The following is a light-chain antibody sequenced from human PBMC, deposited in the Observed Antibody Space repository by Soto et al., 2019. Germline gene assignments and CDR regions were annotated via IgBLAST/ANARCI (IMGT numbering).Light chain of an antibody. V-gene: IGKV3-11*01. CDR2: DAA. Sequence: EIVLTQSPATLSLSPGERATLSCRASQSVSSSLAWYQQKPGQAPRLLVEDAANRATGIPARFSGSGSGTDFTLTISSLEPEDFAVYYCQQRSNYYTFGQGTKLEIK. J-gene: IGKJ2*01. CDR1: QSVSSS. CDR3: QQRSNYYT.